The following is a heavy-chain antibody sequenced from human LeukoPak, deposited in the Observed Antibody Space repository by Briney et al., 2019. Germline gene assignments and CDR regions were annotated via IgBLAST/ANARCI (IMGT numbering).Heavy chain of an antibody. Sequence: PSETLPLTCTVSGGSISSGSYYWSWIRQPAGKGLEWIGRIYTSGSTNYNPSLKSRVTISVDTFKNQFSLKLSSVTAADTAVYYCARESTVTSDAFDIWGQGTMVTVSS. V-gene: IGHV4-61*02. J-gene: IGHJ3*02. CDR2: IYTSGST. CDR3: ARESTVTSDAFDI. D-gene: IGHD4-17*01. CDR1: GGSISSGSYY.